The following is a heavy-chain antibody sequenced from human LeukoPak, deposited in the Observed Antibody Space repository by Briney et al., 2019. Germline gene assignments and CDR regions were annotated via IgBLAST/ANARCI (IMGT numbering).Heavy chain of an antibody. CDR2: IMQDGSEK. J-gene: IGHJ6*02. D-gene: IGHD6-13*01. CDR3: ARSDSSSWYGYYYYGMDV. CDR1: GFTFSSYA. V-gene: IGHV3-7*01. Sequence: GGSLRLSCAASGFTFSSYAMSWVRQAPGKGLEWVANIMQDGSEKYYVDSVKGRFTISRDNAKNSLYLQMNSLRAEDTAVYYCARSDSSSWYGYYYYGMDVWGQGTTVTVSS.